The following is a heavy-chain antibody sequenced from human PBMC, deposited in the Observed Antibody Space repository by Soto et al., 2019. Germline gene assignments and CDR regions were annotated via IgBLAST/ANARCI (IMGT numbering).Heavy chain of an antibody. Sequence: QITLKESGPTLVKPTQTLTLTCTFSGFSLSTSGVGVGWIRQPPGKALEWLALIYWDDDKRYSPSLKSRLTITKDTSKNQVVLTMTNMDPVDTATYYCAHRRDSGSYVQFGFDPWGQGTLVTVSS. CDR3: AHRRDSGSYVQFGFDP. CDR2: IYWDDDK. CDR1: GFSLSTSGVG. J-gene: IGHJ5*02. D-gene: IGHD1-26*01. V-gene: IGHV2-5*02.